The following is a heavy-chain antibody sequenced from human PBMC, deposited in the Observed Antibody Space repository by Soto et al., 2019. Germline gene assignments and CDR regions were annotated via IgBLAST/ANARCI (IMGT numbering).Heavy chain of an antibody. CDR1: GYSFTSYW. V-gene: IGHV5-10-1*01. J-gene: IGHJ6*02. CDR2: IDPSDSYT. CDR3: ARLIYDSSGYYYVPNRMDF. Sequence: PGESLKISCKGSGYSFTSYWISWVRQMPGKXLEWMGRIDPSDSYTNYSPSFQGHVTISAGKSISTAYLQWSSLKASDTAMYYCARLIYDSSGYYYVPNRMDFWGQGTTVTVSS. D-gene: IGHD3-22*01.